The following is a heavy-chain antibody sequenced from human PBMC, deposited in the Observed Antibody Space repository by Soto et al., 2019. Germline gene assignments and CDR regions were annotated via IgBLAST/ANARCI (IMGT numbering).Heavy chain of an antibody. CDR1: GFTFSSYG. V-gene: IGHV3-30*18. CDR2: ISYDGSNK. CDR3: AKDPAFDYGDSLDY. Sequence: QVQLVESGGGVVQPGRSLRLSCAASGFTFSSYGMHWVRQAPGKGLEWVAVISYDGSNKYYADSVKGRFTISRDNSKNTLYLQMNSLRADDTAVYYCAKDPAFDYGDSLDYWGQGTLVTVSS. J-gene: IGHJ4*02. D-gene: IGHD4-17*01.